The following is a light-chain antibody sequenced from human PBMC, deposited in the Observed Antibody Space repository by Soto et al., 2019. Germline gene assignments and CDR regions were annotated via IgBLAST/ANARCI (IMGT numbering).Light chain of an antibody. CDR2: GAS. V-gene: IGKV3D-15*01. CDR3: QQYNNWPLS. J-gene: IGKJ1*01. CDR1: QSVSSN. Sequence: EIVMTQSPATLSVSPGERATLSCRASQSVSSNLAWYQHKPGQAPRLLIYGASTRATDIPARFSGSGSGTEFTLTISSLQSEDFAAYYCQQYNNWPLSFGQGTKVEIK.